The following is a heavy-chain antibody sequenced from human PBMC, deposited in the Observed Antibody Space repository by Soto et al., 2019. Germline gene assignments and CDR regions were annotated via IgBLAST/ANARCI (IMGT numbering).Heavy chain of an antibody. CDR2: ISSSSSTI. CDR3: ARDRRYFDWLLSDFDY. D-gene: IGHD3-9*01. CDR1: GFTFSSYS. J-gene: IGHJ4*02. Sequence: EVQLVESGGGFVQPGGSLRLSCAASGFTFSSYSMNWVRQAPGKGLEWVSYISSSSSTIYYADSVKGRFTISRDNAKNSLYLQMNSLRAEDTAVYYCARDRRYFDWLLSDFDYWGQGTLVTVSS. V-gene: IGHV3-48*01.